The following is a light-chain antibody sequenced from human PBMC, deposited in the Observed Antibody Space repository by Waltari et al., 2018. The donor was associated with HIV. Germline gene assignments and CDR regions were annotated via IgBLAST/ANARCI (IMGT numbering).Light chain of an antibody. J-gene: IGLJ3*02. V-gene: IGLV2-14*03. Sequence: QSALAQPASVSGSPGQSITISCTGTTSDVGTSNYVSWYQQHPGKGPKLVIFDVSHRPSGISDRFSGARSGNTAYLTISGLRAEDEADYFCSSYSTNTNNSPWVFGGGTKVTVL. CDR1: TSDVGTSNY. CDR3: SSYSTNTNNSPWV. CDR2: DVS.